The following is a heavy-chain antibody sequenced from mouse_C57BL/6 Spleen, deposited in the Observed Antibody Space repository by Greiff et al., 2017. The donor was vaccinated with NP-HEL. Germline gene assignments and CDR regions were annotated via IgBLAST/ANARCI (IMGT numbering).Heavy chain of an antibody. D-gene: IGHD2-3*01. V-gene: IGHV1-26*01. CDR1: GYTFTDYY. Sequence: EVQLQQSGPELVKPGASVKISCKASGYTFTDYYMNWVKQSHGKSLEWIGDINPNNGGTSYNQKFKGKATLTVDKSSSTAYMELRSLTSEDSAVYYCARWWLLRPYAMDYWGQGTSVTVSS. J-gene: IGHJ4*01. CDR3: ARWWLLRPYAMDY. CDR2: INPNNGGT.